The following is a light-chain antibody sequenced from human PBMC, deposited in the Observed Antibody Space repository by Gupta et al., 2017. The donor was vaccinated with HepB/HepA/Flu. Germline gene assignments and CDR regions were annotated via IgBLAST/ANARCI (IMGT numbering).Light chain of an antibody. J-gene: IGKJ2*01. CDR3: QQVGYSPYT. Sequence: EIVLTQSPGTLSLSPGERATLSCRASQSLSSGYLAWYQQKPGQAPRLLIYGASGRATGVPDTFSGSGSGTEFTLTISRLEPEDFAVYYCQQVGYSPYTFGQGTKMEIK. CDR2: GAS. CDR1: QSLSSGY. V-gene: IGKV3-20*01.